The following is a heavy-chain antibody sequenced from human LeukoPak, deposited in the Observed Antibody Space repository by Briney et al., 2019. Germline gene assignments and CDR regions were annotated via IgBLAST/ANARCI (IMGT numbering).Heavy chain of an antibody. V-gene: IGHV3-30*18. CDR2: ISYDGSNK. J-gene: IGHJ4*02. Sequence: GRSLRLSCAASGFTFSSCGMHWVRQAPGKGLEWVAVISYDGSNKYYADSVKGRFTISRDNSKNTLYLQMNSLRAEDTAVYYCAKDMGRYCSGGSCSFIDYWGQGTLVTVSS. D-gene: IGHD2-15*01. CDR3: AKDMGRYCSGGSCSFIDY. CDR1: GFTFSSCG.